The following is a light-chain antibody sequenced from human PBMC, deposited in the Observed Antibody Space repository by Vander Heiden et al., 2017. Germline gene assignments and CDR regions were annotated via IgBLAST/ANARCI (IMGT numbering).Light chain of an antibody. J-gene: IGLJ1*01. CDR3: CSDAGSSTT. V-gene: IGLV2-23*01. CDR1: SSDVGSYNL. Sequence: QTALTQPASVSGSPGQSISISCTGTSSDVGSYNLFSWYQQHPGKAPKLMIYESRKRTSGVSNRFSGSKSGNTASLTISVHKAEDEADYYCCSDAGSSTTFGTGTKVTVL. CDR2: ESR.